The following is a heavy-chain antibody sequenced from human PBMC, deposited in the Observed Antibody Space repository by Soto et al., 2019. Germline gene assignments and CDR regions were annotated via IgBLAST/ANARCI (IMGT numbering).Heavy chain of an antibody. Sequence: VQLVESGGGLVQPGGSLRLSCAASGFTFSSYWMSWVRQAPGKGLEWVANIKQDGSEKYYVDSVKGRFTISRDNAKNSLYLQMNSLRAEDTAVYYCASGVVAATLGDSYWYFDLWGRGTLVTVSS. D-gene: IGHD2-15*01. V-gene: IGHV3-7*01. CDR2: IKQDGSEK. CDR1: GFTFSSYW. J-gene: IGHJ2*01. CDR3: ASGVVAATLGDSYWYFDL.